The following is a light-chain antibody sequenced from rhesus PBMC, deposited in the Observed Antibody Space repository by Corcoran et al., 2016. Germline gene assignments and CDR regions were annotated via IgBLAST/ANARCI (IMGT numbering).Light chain of an antibody. J-gene: IGKJ2*01. CDR1: QGINHY. V-gene: IGKV1-66*01. CDR2: CPS. Sequence: DIQMTQSPSSLSASVGDRVTITCRASQGINHYLSWYQQKQGKALKPLIYCPSSLETGVPSRFSGSGSGTDYTLNISSLQPEDIATYYCQQYNKSPYSFGQGTKVEIK. CDR3: QQYNKSPYS.